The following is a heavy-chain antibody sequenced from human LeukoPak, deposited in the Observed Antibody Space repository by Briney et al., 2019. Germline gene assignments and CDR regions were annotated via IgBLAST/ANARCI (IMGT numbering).Heavy chain of an antibody. D-gene: IGHD3-22*01. J-gene: IGHJ4*02. Sequence: GGSLRLSCEASGFTFSSYITTWVRQAPGKGLEWVSTIKRNAEATFYADSVKGRFTISRDNPKNTLYLQMNSLRAEDTAVYFCAKRGVVIRVILVGFHKEAYYFDSWGQGALVTVSS. CDR2: IKRNAEAT. CDR3: AKRGVVIRVILVGFHKEAYYFDS. CDR1: GFTFSSYI. V-gene: IGHV3-23*01.